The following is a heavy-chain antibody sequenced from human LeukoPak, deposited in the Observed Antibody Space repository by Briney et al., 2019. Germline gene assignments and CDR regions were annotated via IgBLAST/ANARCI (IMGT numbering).Heavy chain of an antibody. CDR2: ISSSGSTI. D-gene: IGHD1-26*01. V-gene: IGHV3-11*01. J-gene: IGHJ2*01. Sequence: PGGSLRLSCAASGFTFSDYYMSWIRQALGKGLEWVSYISSSGSTIYYADSVKGRFTISRDNAKNSLYLQMNSLTTEDTAVYYCAKDRASSWWYFDLWGRGTLVTVSS. CDR1: GFTFSDYY. CDR3: AKDRASSWWYFDL.